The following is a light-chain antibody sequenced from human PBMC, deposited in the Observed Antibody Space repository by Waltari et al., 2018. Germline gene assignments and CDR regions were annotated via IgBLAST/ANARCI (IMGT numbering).Light chain of an antibody. CDR1: QSVLYTSNNKNH. Sequence: DIVMTQSPDSLAVSLGERATINCQSSQSVLYTSNNKNHLAWYQQKPGQPPKLLFYWASTRESGVPDRFSGSGSGTDFTLTISGLQAEDVAVYYCQQYYSPPWTFGQGTQVEIK. CDR2: WAS. V-gene: IGKV4-1*01. J-gene: IGKJ1*01. CDR3: QQYYSPPWT.